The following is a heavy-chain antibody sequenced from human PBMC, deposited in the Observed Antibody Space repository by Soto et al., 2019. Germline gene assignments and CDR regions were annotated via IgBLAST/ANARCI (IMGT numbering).Heavy chain of an antibody. J-gene: IGHJ4*01. CDR2: LTPVFGPA. CDR3: ARPRYCTGIRCYSFDF. D-gene: IGHD2-8*02. CDR1: GGSLSYNG. Sequence: QVQLVQSGAEVKKPGSSVKVSCTASGGSLSYNGFSWVRLAPGQGLEWMGGLTPVFGPANYAQKFQGRLTITADESSTTGYMELTSLRSEDTAVYYCARPRYCTGIRCYSFDFWGRGTLVTVSS. V-gene: IGHV1-69*01.